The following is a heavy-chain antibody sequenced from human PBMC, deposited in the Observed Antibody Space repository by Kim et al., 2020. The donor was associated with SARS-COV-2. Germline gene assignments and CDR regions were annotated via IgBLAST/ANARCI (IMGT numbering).Heavy chain of an antibody. J-gene: IGHJ4*02. D-gene: IGHD2-21*01. CDR2: INNGGST. CDR1: GFTFSRYY. CDR3: ANVAGVYSDY. Sequence: GGSLRLSCAASGFTFSRYYMSWVRQAPGKGLEWVSVINNGGSTNYDDDAMGRRIIISDDNKNTPLYLQKNMRTADDTAVYYCANVAGVYSDYWVQGTL. V-gene: IGHV3-53*01.